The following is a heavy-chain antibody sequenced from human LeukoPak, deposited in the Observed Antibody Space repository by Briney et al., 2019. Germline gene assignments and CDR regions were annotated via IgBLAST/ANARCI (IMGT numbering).Heavy chain of an antibody. V-gene: IGHV4-39*01. CDR3: ARRRIHCSSTSCYWFAP. CDR2: MYYSGSA. Sequence: SETLSLTCTVSGGSISSSNYYWGWIRQPPGKGLEWIGSMYYSGSAHYNPSLKSRVTISVDTSKNQFSLKLNSVTAADTAVYYCARRRIHCSSTSCYWFAPWGQGTLVTVSS. J-gene: IGHJ5*02. D-gene: IGHD2-2*01. CDR1: GGSISSSNYY.